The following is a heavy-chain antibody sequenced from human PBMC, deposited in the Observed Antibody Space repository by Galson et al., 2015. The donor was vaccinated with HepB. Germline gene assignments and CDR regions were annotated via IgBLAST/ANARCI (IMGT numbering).Heavy chain of an antibody. CDR3: TKEQTGESRVLGS. J-gene: IGHJ4*02. CDR2: ISGSGAAT. CDR1: GLTFTNFF. Sequence: SLRLSCEASGLTFTNFFMRWVRQAPGKGLEWVSSISGSGAATFYTDSVKGRFTISRDNSKNTLFLQMDSLRVEDTAVYYCTKEQTGESRVLGSWGQGTLVTVSS. V-gene: IGHV3-23*01. D-gene: IGHD1-26*01.